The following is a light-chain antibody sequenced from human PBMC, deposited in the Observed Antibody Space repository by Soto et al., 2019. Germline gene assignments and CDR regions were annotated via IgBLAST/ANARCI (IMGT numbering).Light chain of an antibody. Sequence: EIVLTQSPATLSLSPGERATLSCRASQSVTSYLAWYQQKPGQAPRLLIYDASNRATGIPARFSGSGSGTDFILTISSLEPEDFAVYYCQHRSSWPLTFGGGTTVEIK. CDR1: QSVTSY. J-gene: IGKJ4*01. V-gene: IGKV3-11*01. CDR3: QHRSSWPLT. CDR2: DAS.